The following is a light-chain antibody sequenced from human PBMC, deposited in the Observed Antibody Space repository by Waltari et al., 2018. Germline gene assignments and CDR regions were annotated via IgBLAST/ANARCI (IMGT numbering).Light chain of an antibody. Sequence: QSALPQPAPVSGSPGQSFTISCTGSTNDLRTYNLVSCYQQHPGKAPKLMIYEGTERPSGVSNRFSGSKSGNTASLTISGLQAEDEADYYCCSYAGSTTFLYVFGTGTKVTVL. CDR1: TNDLRTYNL. J-gene: IGLJ1*01. CDR2: EGT. V-gene: IGLV2-23*01. CDR3: CSYAGSTTFLYV.